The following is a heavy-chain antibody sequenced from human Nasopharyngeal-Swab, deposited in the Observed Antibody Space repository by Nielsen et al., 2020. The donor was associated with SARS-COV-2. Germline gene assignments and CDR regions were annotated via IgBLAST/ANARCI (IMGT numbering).Heavy chain of an antibody. CDR3: ARGGWLRRSYYYSYYYMDV. CDR1: GFTFSSYA. CDR2: IIPIIDVA. D-gene: IGHD5-12*01. Sequence: SVTVSCKASGFTFSSYAISWVRHAPGQRLELMGVIIPIIDVAKYGQKFQGRVAITADKSTSTAYMELRSLRSDDTGVYYCARGGWLRRSYYYSYYYMDVWGKGTTVSVSS. J-gene: IGHJ6*03. V-gene: IGHV1-69*10.